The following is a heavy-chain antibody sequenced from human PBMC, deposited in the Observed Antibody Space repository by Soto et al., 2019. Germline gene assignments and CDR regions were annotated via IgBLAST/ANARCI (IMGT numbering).Heavy chain of an antibody. J-gene: IGHJ4*02. CDR1: GGSMRNYF. CDR2: IHYSGTT. D-gene: IGHD6-13*01. CDR3: AAGEASSRNLAPYYLDF. V-gene: IGHV4-59*01. Sequence: LSLTCTVSGGSMRNYFWTWIRQPPGKGLEWIGYIHYSGTTSFFPSYNPSLRSRVTISEDTSKNQFSLKLLSVTTADTAVYFCAAGEASSRNLAPYYLDFWGQGTLVTVYS.